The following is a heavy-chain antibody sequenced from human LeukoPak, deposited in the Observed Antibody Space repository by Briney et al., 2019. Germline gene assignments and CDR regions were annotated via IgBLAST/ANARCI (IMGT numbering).Heavy chain of an antibody. CDR3: VRDLSPAPTTASRFDY. D-gene: IGHD2-2*01. J-gene: IGHJ4*02. CDR2: ISSSSRYI. V-gene: IGHV3-21*01. Sequence: GSLRLSCAASGFPFSSYSINWVRQAPGKVLEWVSSISSSSRYIHYADSVKGRFTISRDNAENSLYLQMNSLRAEDTAVYYCVRDLSPAPTTASRFDYWGQGTLVTVSS. CDR1: GFPFSSYS.